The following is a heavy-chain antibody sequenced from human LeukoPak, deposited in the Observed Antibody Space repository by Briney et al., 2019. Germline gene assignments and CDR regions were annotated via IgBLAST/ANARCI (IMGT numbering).Heavy chain of an antibody. CDR3: AKDLLWSPVFY. CDR1: GFTFSSYA. D-gene: IGHD3-10*01. Sequence: AGGSLRLYCAASGFTFSSYAMSWVRQAPGKGLEWVSAISGSGGSTYYADSVKGRFTISRDNSKNTLYLQMNSLRAEDTAVYYCAKDLLWSPVFYWGQGTLVTVSS. V-gene: IGHV3-23*01. J-gene: IGHJ4*02. CDR2: ISGSGGST.